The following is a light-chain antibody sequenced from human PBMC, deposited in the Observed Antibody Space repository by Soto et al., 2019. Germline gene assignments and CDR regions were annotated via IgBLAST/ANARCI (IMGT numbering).Light chain of an antibody. CDR1: QGISSY. CDR3: QQLNSYPRS. Sequence: DIQLTPSPSFLSASVGDRVTITCRASQGISSYLAWYQQKPGKAPKLLIYAASTLQSGVPSRFSRSGSGTECTLTISSLEPEDFATYYCQQLNSYPRSFGQGTKLEIK. CDR2: AAS. J-gene: IGKJ2*01. V-gene: IGKV1-9*01.